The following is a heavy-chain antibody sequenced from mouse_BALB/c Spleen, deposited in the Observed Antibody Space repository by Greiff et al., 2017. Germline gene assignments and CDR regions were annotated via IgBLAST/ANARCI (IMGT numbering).Heavy chain of an antibody. D-gene: IGHD2-4*01. CDR1: GYSFTGYF. J-gene: IGHJ4*01. Sequence: EVMLVESGPELVKPGASVKISCKASGYSFTGYFMNWVKQSHGKSLEWIGRINPYNGDTFYNQKFKGKATMTVDKSSSTAYMELARLTSEDSAIYYCAREGGLRRRDYYAMDYWGQGTSVTVSS. CDR3: AREGGLRRRDYYAMDY. CDR2: INPYNGDT. V-gene: IGHV1-37*01.